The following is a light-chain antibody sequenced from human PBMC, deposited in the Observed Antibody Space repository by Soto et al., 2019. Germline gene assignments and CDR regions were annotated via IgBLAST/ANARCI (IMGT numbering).Light chain of an antibody. V-gene: IGKV3-15*01. J-gene: IGKJ1*01. CDR1: QSLSSN. CDR3: QQYDNWPPWT. Sequence: EIVMTQSPATLSVSPGEGATLSCRASQSLSSNNLAWYQQKPGQAPRLLIHGVSTRATGIPARFSGSGSGTEFTLTNSSLQSEDFAIYYCQQYDNWPPWTFGQRTKVEIK. CDR2: GVS.